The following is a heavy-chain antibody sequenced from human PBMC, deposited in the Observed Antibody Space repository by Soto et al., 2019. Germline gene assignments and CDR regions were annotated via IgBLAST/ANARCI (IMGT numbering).Heavy chain of an antibody. CDR2: VSIGGST. CDR3: AKRRGAGGHFDY. D-gene: IGHD2-15*01. J-gene: IGHJ4*02. V-gene: IGHV3-23*01. CDR1: GFTFSSYG. Sequence: DVQLLESGGGLVQPEGSLRLSCAASGFTFSSYGMGWVRQGPGKGLEWVGVVSIGGSTHYADSVRGRFTISRDNSKNTLSLQINSLTAEDTAVYFCAKRRGAGGHFDYWGQGALVTVSS.